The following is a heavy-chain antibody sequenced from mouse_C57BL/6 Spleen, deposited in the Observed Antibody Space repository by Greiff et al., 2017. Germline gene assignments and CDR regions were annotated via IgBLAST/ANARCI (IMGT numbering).Heavy chain of an antibody. CDR1: GYTFTSYW. D-gene: IGHD2-4*01. Sequence: QVQLQQPGAELVKPGASVKLSCKASGYTFTSYWMHWVKQRPGQGLEWIGMIHPNSGSTNYNEKFKSKATLTVDKSSSTAYMQLSSLTSEDSAVYYCASIYYDYDELYFDNWGKGTTLTVSS. J-gene: IGHJ2*01. CDR3: ASIYYDYDELYFDN. CDR2: IHPNSGST. V-gene: IGHV1-64*01.